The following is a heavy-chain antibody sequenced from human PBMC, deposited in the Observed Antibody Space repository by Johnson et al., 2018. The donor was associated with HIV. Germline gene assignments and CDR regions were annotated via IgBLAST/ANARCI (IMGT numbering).Heavy chain of an antibody. CDR2: ISSNGGIT. V-gene: IGHV3-64*01. Sequence: VQLVESGGGLVQPGGSLRLSCAASGFSFSSYGIHWVRQAPGKGLEYVSSISSNGGITYYATSVKGSFTISRDNSKNTLFLQLGSLRAEDMAVYYCARVGDGNNKNAFDIWGQGTMVTVSS. CDR1: GFSFSSYG. D-gene: IGHD5-24*01. CDR3: ARVGDGNNKNAFDI. J-gene: IGHJ3*02.